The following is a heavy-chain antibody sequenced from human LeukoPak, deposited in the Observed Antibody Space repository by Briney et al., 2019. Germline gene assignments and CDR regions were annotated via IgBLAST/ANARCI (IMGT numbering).Heavy chain of an antibody. CDR1: GFTFNTYW. J-gene: IGHJ6*02. CDR2: IKEDGSKE. CDR3: ARVLLPLYGMDV. Sequence: GGSLRLSCTVSGFTFNTYWMSWVRQLPGKGLEWVANIKEDGSKEYYVDSVKGRFTISRDNAKRSLYLQMNSLRAEDTAVYYCARVLLPLYGMDVWGQGTTVTVSS. D-gene: IGHD3-22*01. V-gene: IGHV3-7*01.